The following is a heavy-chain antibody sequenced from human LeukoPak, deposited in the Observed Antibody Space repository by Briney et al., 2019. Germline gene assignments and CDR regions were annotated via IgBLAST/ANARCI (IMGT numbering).Heavy chain of an antibody. CDR2: INHSGST. Sequence: SETLSLTCAVYGGSFSGYYWSWIRQPPGKGLEWIGEINHSGSTNYNPSLKSRVTISVDTSKNQFSLKLSSVTAADTAVYYCARGRTIFGVVITLDYWGQGTLVTVSS. CDR1: GGSFSGYY. CDR3: ARGRTIFGVVITLDY. V-gene: IGHV4-34*01. J-gene: IGHJ4*02. D-gene: IGHD3-3*01.